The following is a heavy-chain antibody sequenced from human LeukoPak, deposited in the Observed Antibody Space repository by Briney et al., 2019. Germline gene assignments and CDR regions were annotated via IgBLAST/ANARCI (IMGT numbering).Heavy chain of an antibody. D-gene: IGHD5-12*01. J-gene: IGHJ6*02. CDR3: AKEEGYGGYTGPSDYYYGMDV. CDR1: GFTSSSYG. Sequence: PGRSLRLSCAASGFTSSSYGMHWVRQAPGKGLEWVAVISYDGSNKYYADSVKGRFTISRDNSKNTLYLQMNSLRAEDTAVYYCAKEEGYGGYTGPSDYYYGMDVWGQGTTVTVSS. CDR2: ISYDGSNK. V-gene: IGHV3-30*18.